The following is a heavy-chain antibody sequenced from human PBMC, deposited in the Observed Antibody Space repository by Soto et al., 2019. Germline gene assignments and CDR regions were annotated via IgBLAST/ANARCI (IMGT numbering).Heavy chain of an antibody. CDR1: GCTFSNYA. J-gene: IGHJ4*02. CDR2: LSSDGGNK. D-gene: IGHD6-13*01. Sequence: ESGGAVVQPGRSLRLSCAASGCTFSNYALHWVRQAPGKGLEGVAGLSSDGGNKFYADSVKGRFTISRDNSQNTLYLQMSALRAVDTAIYYCANPHSSSSMWGQGTMVTISS. CDR3: ANPHSSSSM. V-gene: IGHV3-30-3*01.